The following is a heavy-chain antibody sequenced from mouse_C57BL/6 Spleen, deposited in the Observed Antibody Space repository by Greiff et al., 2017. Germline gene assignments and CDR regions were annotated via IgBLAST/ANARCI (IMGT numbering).Heavy chain of an antibody. CDR2: IDPSDSYT. CDR3: ARALPYGSSLRWYFDV. V-gene: IGHV1-50*01. Sequence: QVQLKQPGAELVKPGASVKLSCKASGYTFTSYWMQWVKQRPGQGLEWIGEIDPSDSYTNYNQKFKGKATLTVDTSSSTAYMQLSSLTSEDSAVYYCARALPYGSSLRWYFDVWGTGTTVTVSS. D-gene: IGHD1-1*01. J-gene: IGHJ1*03. CDR1: GYTFTSYW.